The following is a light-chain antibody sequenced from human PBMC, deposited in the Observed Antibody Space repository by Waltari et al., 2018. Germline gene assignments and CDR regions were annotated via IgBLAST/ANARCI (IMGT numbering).Light chain of an antibody. Sequence: QSALTQPRSVSGSPGQSVTISCTGTTSDVGGYDYVSWYQHHPGKAPNRMINDFGDRPSGVPDRFFGSKSGTTASLTISGLQAEDEADYSCCSFAGPYTWVFGGGTKLTVL. CDR2: DFG. CDR3: CSFAGPYTWV. V-gene: IGLV2-11*01. J-gene: IGLJ3*02. CDR1: TSDVGGYDY.